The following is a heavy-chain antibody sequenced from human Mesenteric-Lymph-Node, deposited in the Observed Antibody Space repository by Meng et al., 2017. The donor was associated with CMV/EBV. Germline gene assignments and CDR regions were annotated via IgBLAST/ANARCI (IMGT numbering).Heavy chain of an antibody. Sequence: ISGDTVSINSGAWNWIRQSPSRGIEWMGRAYYTSKWNNDYSQSVKGRITIIPDTSKNQFSLQLNSVTPEDSAVYYCARGWLRSYFDYWGQGTLVTVSS. CDR3: ARGWLRSYFDY. D-gene: IGHD5-12*01. V-gene: IGHV6-1*01. J-gene: IGHJ4*02. CDR1: GDTVSINSGA. CDR2: AYYTSKWNN.